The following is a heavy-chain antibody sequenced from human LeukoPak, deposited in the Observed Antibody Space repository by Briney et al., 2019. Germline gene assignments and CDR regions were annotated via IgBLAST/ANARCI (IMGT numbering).Heavy chain of an antibody. CDR2: INHSGST. CDR1: GGSFSGYH. J-gene: IGHJ4*02. D-gene: IGHD3-10*01. CDR3: AREVVRGNSY. Sequence: KPSETLSLTCAVYGGSFSGYHWSWIRQPQGKGLEWIGEINHSGSTNYNPSLKSRVTISIDTSKNQFSLKLTSVTAADTAVYYCAREVVRGNSYWGQGTLVTVSS. V-gene: IGHV4-34*01.